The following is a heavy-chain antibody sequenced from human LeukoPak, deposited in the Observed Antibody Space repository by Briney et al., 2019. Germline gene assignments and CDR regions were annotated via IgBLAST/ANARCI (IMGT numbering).Heavy chain of an antibody. V-gene: IGHV4-39*07. CDR2: IYYSGTT. CDR3: ARGASSSWNLDC. CDR1: GGSISSSSYY. J-gene: IGHJ4*02. Sequence: SETLSLTCTVSGGSISSSSYYWGWIRQLPGKGLEWIGSIYYSGTTYYNPSLKSRVTISVDTSKNQFSLKLSSVTAADTAVYYCARGASSSWNLDCWGQGTLVTVSS. D-gene: IGHD6-13*01.